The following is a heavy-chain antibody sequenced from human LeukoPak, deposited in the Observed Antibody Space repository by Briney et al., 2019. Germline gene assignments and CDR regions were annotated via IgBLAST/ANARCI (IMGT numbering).Heavy chain of an antibody. CDR3: ARDRGLAGSSGSYPFDY. CDR2: IYYSGST. CDR1: GGSISSYY. D-gene: IGHD1-26*01. Sequence: PSETLSLTCTVSGGSISSYYWSWIRQPPGKGLEWIGYIYYSGSTNYNPSLKSRVTISVDTSKNQFSLKLSSVTAADTAVYYCARDRGLAGSSGSYPFDYWGQGTLVTVSS. V-gene: IGHV4-59*01. J-gene: IGHJ4*02.